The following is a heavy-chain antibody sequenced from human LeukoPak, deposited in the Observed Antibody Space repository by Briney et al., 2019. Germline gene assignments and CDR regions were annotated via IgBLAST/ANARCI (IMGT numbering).Heavy chain of an antibody. CDR2: IRSSSSTI. Sequence: GGSLRLSCAASGFTFSSYSMNWVRQAPGKGLEWASYIRSSSSTIYYADSVKGRFTISRDNAKNSLYLQMNSLRAEDTAVYYCAVLQDYGDLFDYWGQGTLVTVSS. CDR3: AVLQDYGDLFDY. D-gene: IGHD4-17*01. J-gene: IGHJ4*02. CDR1: GFTFSSYS. V-gene: IGHV3-48*04.